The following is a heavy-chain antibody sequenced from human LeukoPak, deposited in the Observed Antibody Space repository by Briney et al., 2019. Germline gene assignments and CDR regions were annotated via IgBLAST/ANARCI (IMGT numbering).Heavy chain of an antibody. CDR1: GVSISSYY. J-gene: IGHJ4*02. V-gene: IGHV4-59*01. D-gene: IGHD5-12*01. CDR2: IYYSGST. Sequence: KPSETLSLTCTVSGVSISSYYWSWIRQPPGKGLEWIGYIYYSGSTNYNPSLKSRVTISVDTSKNQFSLTLTSATVADTAFYYCARGGIRGYSAFDNLDFWGLGTHVTVSS. CDR3: ARGGIRGYSAFDNLDF.